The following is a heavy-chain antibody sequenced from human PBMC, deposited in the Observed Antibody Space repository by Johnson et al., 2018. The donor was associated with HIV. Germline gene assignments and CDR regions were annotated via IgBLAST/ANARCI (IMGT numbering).Heavy chain of an antibody. CDR2: ISYDGSNK. J-gene: IGHJ3*02. D-gene: IGHD3-22*01. CDR1: GFTFSSYD. Sequence: QVQLVESGGGVVQPGRSLRLSCAASGFTFSSYDMHWVRQAPGKGMDWVALISYDGSNKYYADSVKGRFNISRDNSKNALYLQMNSLRAEDTTVYYCARTRLELSSGYPDAFDIWGQGTMVTVSS. CDR3: ARTRLELSSGYPDAFDI. V-gene: IGHV3-30*03.